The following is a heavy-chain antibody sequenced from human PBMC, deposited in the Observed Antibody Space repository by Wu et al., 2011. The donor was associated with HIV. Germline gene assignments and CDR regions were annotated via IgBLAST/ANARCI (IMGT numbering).Heavy chain of an antibody. V-gene: IGHV1-18*01. D-gene: IGHD3-10*01. J-gene: IGHJ4*02. CDR3: SRGTPSNPPYYFDY. Sequence: QVQLVQSGAEVKKPGASVKVSCKASGYTFSNYGIHWVRQAPGQGLEWMGWISAYNGDTSYAQKLQVRVTMTTDTSTSTAYMELRSLRSDDTAVYFCSRGTPSNPPYYFDYWGQGTLVTVSS. CDR1: GYTFSNYG. CDR2: ISAYNGDT.